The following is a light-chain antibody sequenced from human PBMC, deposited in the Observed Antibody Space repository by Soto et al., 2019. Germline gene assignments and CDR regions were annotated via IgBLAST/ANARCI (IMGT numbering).Light chain of an antibody. J-gene: IGKJ2*01. V-gene: IGKV1-33*01. CDR3: QHYDNLPPYT. CDR1: QDISNY. Sequence: DIQMTQSPSSLSASVGDRVTITCQASQDISNYLNWYQQKPAKAPKLLIYDASNLDTGVPSRFSGSGSGTDVTFAISSLQPEDIATYYCQHYDNLPPYTFGQGTKLEIK. CDR2: DAS.